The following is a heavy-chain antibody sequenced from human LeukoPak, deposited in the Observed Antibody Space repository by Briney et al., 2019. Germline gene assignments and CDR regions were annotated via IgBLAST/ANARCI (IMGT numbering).Heavy chain of an antibody. D-gene: IGHD1/OR15-1a*01. J-gene: IGHJ6*02. V-gene: IGHV4-4*02. Sequence: SGTLSLTCAVSGGSISSSNWWSWLRQPPGKGLEWIGYIYYSGSTNYNNYNPSLKSRVTISVDRSRNQFSLKLASVTAADTAVYYCARQKWEQQGRDYYFNGLDVWGPGTTVIVSS. CDR2: IYYSGSTNYN. CDR3: ARQKWEQQGRDYYFNGLDV. CDR1: GGSISSSNW.